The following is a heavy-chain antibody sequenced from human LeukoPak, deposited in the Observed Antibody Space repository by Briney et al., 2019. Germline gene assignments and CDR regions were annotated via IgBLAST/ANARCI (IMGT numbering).Heavy chain of an antibody. CDR1: GFTFSSYW. CDR2: SKSDGSST. J-gene: IGHJ3*02. D-gene: IGHD3-10*01. V-gene: IGHV3-74*01. CDR3: ATGNGRAFDI. Sequence: GGSLRLSCAASGFTFSSYWMHWVRQAPGKGLVWVSSSKSDGSSTSYADSVKGRLTISRDNARNTLYLQMNSLRTEDTAVYYCATGNGRAFDIWGQGTMVTVSA.